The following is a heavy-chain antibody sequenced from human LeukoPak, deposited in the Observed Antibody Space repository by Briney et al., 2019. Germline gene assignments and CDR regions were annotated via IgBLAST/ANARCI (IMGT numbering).Heavy chain of an antibody. D-gene: IGHD3-10*01. CDR3: ARGSYSIYYFDY. Sequence: VASVKVSCKASGGTFSSYAISWVRQAPGQGLEWMGGIIPIFGTANYAQKFQGRVTITADESTSTAYMELSSLRSEDTAVYYCARGSYSIYYFDYWGQGTLVTVSS. V-gene: IGHV1-69*13. J-gene: IGHJ4*02. CDR1: GGTFSSYA. CDR2: IIPIFGTA.